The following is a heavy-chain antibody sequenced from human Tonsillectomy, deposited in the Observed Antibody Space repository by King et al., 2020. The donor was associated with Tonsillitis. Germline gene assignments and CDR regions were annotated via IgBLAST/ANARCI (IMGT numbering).Heavy chain of an antibody. CDR2: VXYXGSXX. V-gene: IGHV3-30-3*01. CDR3: ARDQGFIGHGSGSYPDY. CDR1: GFTFSSYA. D-gene: IGHD3-10*01. Sequence: VQLVQSGGGVVQPGRSLRLSCAASGFTFSSYAIHWVRQAPGKGLEWVAXVXYXGSXXYXXDSVQXRFTISRDXSKNTLYLQMNSLRAEDTAVYYCARDQGFIGHGSGSYPDYWGQGTLVTVSS. J-gene: IGHJ4*02.